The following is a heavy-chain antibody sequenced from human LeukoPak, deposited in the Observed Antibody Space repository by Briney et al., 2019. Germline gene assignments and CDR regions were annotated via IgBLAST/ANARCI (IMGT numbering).Heavy chain of an antibody. D-gene: IGHD4-17*01. V-gene: IGHV3-33*01. J-gene: IGHJ6*02. CDR1: GFTFSSYG. CDR2: IWYDGSNK. CDR3: GRGYYGDYGYGMDV. Sequence: GGSLRLSCAASGFTFSSYGIHWVRQAPGKGLEWVEVIWYDGSNKYYADSVKGRFTISRDNSKNTLYLQMNSLRAEDTAVYYCGRGYYGDYGYGMDVWGQGTTVTVSS.